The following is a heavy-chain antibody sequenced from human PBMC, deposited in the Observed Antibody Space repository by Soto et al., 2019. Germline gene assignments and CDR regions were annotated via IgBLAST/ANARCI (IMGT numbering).Heavy chain of an antibody. V-gene: IGHV1-8*01. Sequence: QVQLVQSGAEVKKPGALVKVSCKASGYTFTTYGINWVRQAAGQGLEWMGWMNTYSGDTGYAQKFQGRVTMTRNTSISTAYMELSSLRSEDTAVYYCARAFLDYDNGGSPDYWGQGTLVTVSS. CDR2: MNTYSGDT. D-gene: IGHD3-22*01. CDR1: GYTFTTYG. CDR3: ARAFLDYDNGGSPDY. J-gene: IGHJ4*02.